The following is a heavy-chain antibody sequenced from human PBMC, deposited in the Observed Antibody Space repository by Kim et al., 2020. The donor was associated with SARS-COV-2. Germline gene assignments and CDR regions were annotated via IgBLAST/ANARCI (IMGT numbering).Heavy chain of an antibody. V-gene: IGHV1-69*13. D-gene: IGHD3-22*01. CDR1: GGTFSSYA. J-gene: IGHJ4*02. Sequence: SVKVSCKASGGTFSSYAISWVRQAPGQGLEWMGGIIPIFGTANYAQKFQGRVTITADESTSTAYMELSSLRSEDTAVYYCARDCGPYYYDSSGYPNSPFDWGQGTLVTVSS. CDR3: ARDCGPYYYDSSGYPNSPFD. CDR2: IIPIFGTA.